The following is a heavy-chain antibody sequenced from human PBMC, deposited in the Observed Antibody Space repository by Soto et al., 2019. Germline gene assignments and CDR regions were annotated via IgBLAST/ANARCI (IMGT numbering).Heavy chain of an antibody. D-gene: IGHD5-18*01. CDR1: GLSFGDYD. CDR2: IRSKAYGETT. Sequence: GGSLRLSCTASGLSFGDYDMSWVRQAPGKGLEWVSFIRSKAYGETTKYAASVEGRFTISRDDSKSLAYLQMNSLKTEDTAVYYCTRVSGYSYGYSYGMDVWGQGTTVTVSS. V-gene: IGHV3-49*04. CDR3: TRVSGYSYGYSYGMDV. J-gene: IGHJ6*02.